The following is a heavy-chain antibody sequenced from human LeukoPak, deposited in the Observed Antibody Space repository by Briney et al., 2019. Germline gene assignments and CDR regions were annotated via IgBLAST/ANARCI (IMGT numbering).Heavy chain of an antibody. D-gene: IGHD6-19*01. J-gene: IGHJ5*02. Sequence: PGGSLRLSCAASGFIFSSYTMNWVRQAPGKGLEWVSSISSSSGHIYYADSVKGRFTISRDNSKNTLYLQMNSLRAEDTAVYYCARDSYSSGWLEGFDPWGQGTLVTVSS. CDR1: GFIFSSYT. CDR2: ISSSSGHI. CDR3: ARDSYSSGWLEGFDP. V-gene: IGHV3-21*01.